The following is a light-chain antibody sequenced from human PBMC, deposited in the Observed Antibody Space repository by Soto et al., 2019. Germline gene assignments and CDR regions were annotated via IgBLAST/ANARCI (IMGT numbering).Light chain of an antibody. J-gene: IGLJ2*01. Sequence: QSVLTQPPSASGTPGQRVTISCSGSSSNIGTNTVIWYQQLPGTAPKLLIYSNNQWPSGVPDRFSGSKSGTSASLAISGLQSEDEADYYCASWDVSLVVFGGGTKVTV. CDR3: ASWDVSLVV. CDR2: SNN. CDR1: SSNIGTNT. V-gene: IGLV1-44*01.